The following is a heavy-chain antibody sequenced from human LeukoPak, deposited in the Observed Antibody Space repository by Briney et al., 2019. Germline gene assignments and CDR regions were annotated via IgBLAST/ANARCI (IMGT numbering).Heavy chain of an antibody. J-gene: IGHJ4*02. Sequence: SETLSLTCTVSGGSISSYYWSWIRQPAGKGLEWIGRIYTSGSTNYNPSLKSRVTMSVDTSKNQFSLKLSSVTAADTAVYYCARHSRRAPPILTRYSSSWAVIDYWGQGTLVTVSS. D-gene: IGHD6-13*01. CDR3: ARHSRRAPPILTRYSSSWAVIDY. CDR2: IYTSGST. V-gene: IGHV4-4*07. CDR1: GGSISSYY.